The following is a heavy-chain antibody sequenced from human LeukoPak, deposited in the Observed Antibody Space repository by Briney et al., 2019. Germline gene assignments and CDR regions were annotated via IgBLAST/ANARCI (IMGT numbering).Heavy chain of an antibody. J-gene: IGHJ4*02. D-gene: IGHD3-10*01. CDR2: INTDGSSK. CDR3: ARDRVPYYYGSGSYYTI. CDR1: GFTFSSYW. Sequence: GGSLRLSCAASGFTFSSYWMHWVRQAPGKWLVWVSRINTDGSSKSYADSVKGRFTISRDNAKNTLYLQMNSLRAEDTAVYYCARDRVPYYYGSGSYYTIWGQGTLVTVSS. V-gene: IGHV3-74*01.